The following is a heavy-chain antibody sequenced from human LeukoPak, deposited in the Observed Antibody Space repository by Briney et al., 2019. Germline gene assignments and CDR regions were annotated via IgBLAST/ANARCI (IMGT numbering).Heavy chain of an antibody. V-gene: IGHV4-59*01. J-gene: IGHJ4*02. CDR2: IYYSGST. Sequence: SETLSLTCTVSGGSITSYYWSWVRQPPGGGLEWIGYIYYSGSTNYNPSLKSRVPLSVDTSKNQFSLKLTSVTAADTALYYCARATAAYCTGGICPNSVYWGQRTLVTVSS. CDR1: GGSITSYY. D-gene: IGHD2-8*02. CDR3: ARATAAYCTGGICPNSVY.